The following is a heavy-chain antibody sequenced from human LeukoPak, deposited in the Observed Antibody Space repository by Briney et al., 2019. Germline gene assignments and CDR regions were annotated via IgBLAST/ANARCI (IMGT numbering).Heavy chain of an antibody. CDR2: MNPNSGNT. CDR3: AREYYYDSSGKTNAFDI. Sequence: ASVKVSCKASGYTFTSYDINWVRQATGQGLEWMGWMNPNSGNTGYAQKLQGRVTITRNTSISTAYMELSSLRSEDTAVYYCAREYYYDSSGKTNAFDIWGQGTMVTVSS. D-gene: IGHD3-22*01. CDR1: GYTFTSYD. V-gene: IGHV1-8*03. J-gene: IGHJ3*02.